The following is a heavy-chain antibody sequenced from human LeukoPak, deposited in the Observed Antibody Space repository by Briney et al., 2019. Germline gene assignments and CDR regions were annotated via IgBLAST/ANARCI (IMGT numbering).Heavy chain of an antibody. CDR3: VREAAATLFDY. J-gene: IGHJ4*02. CDR2: IYPGDSDT. Sequence: GESLKISCKGSGYSFTSYWIGWVRQMPGKGLEWMGIIYPGDSDTRYSPSFQGQVTISADKSINTAYLQWSSLRAEDTAVYYCVREAAATLFDYWGQGTLVTVSS. V-gene: IGHV5-51*01. D-gene: IGHD1-26*01. CDR1: GYSFTSYW.